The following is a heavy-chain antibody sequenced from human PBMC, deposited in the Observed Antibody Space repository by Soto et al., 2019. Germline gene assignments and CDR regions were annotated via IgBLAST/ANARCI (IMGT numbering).Heavy chain of an antibody. J-gene: IGHJ6*02. CDR1: GFTFSSYA. CDR2: ISYDGSNK. CDR3: ARDSYGGHDYSNYYGMDV. Sequence: GGSLRLSCAASGFTFSSYAMHWVRQAPGKGLEWVAVISYDGSNKYYADSVKGRFTISRDNSKNRLYLQMNSLRAEDTAVYYCARDSYGGHDYSNYYGMDVWGQGTTVTVSS. V-gene: IGHV3-30-3*01. D-gene: IGHD4-4*01.